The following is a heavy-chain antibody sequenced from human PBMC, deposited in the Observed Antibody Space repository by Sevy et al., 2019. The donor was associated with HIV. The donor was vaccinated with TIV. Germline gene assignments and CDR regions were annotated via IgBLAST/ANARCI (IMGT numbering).Heavy chain of an antibody. Sequence: GGSLRLSCAASALTFTRYAFHWVRQAPGKGPEWLGVISYEGSNIYYGPSVKGRFSISRDTSKNTLYLQMNDRITEDTAVYYCAKDLHPPGPVRGTNFDYWGRGTLVTVSS. D-gene: IGHD1-1*01. V-gene: IGHV3-30*18. CDR2: ISYEGSNI. J-gene: IGHJ4*02. CDR1: ALTFTRYA. CDR3: AKDLHPPGPVRGTNFDY.